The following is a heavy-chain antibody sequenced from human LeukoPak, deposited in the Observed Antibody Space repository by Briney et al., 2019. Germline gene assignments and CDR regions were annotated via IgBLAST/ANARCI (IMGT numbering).Heavy chain of an antibody. D-gene: IGHD2-15*01. CDR2: IYYSGST. CDR3: ARSVMVVAAWAFYI. CDR1: GGSISSGDYY. J-gene: IGHJ3*02. V-gene: IGHV4-30-4*01. Sequence: PSETLSLTCTVSGGSISSGDYYRSWNRQPPGKDLEWIGYIYYSGSTYYNPSLKSRVTKSVDTSKSQFSLKLSSVTAADTAVYYCARSVMVVAAWAFYIWGQGTLVTVSS.